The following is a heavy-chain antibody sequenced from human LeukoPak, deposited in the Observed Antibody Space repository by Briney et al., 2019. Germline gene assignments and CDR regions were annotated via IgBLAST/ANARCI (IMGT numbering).Heavy chain of an antibody. Sequence: GGSLRLSCATSGFTFSRYAMSWVRQAPGKGLEWVSVISGSTDKTYYADSVKGRFTISRDNSKNTLYLQMNSLRAGGTAIYYCATAAVTSYYFDYWGQGTLVTVSS. CDR1: GFTFSRYA. CDR3: ATAAVTSYYFDY. D-gene: IGHD4-17*01. CDR2: ISGSTDKT. V-gene: IGHV3-23*01. J-gene: IGHJ4*02.